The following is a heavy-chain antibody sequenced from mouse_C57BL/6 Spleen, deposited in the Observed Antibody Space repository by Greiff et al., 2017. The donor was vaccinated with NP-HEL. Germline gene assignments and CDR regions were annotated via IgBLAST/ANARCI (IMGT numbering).Heavy chain of an antibody. Sequence: EVQGVESGGGLVKPGGSLKLSCAASGFTFSSYAMSWVRQTPEKRLEWVATISDGGSYTYYPDNVKGRFTISRDNAKNNLYLQMSHLKSDDTAMYYCARDYYGSSPLAMDYWGQGTSVTVSS. CDR1: GFTFSSYA. V-gene: IGHV5-4*01. CDR2: ISDGGSYT. CDR3: ARDYYGSSPLAMDY. J-gene: IGHJ4*01. D-gene: IGHD1-1*01.